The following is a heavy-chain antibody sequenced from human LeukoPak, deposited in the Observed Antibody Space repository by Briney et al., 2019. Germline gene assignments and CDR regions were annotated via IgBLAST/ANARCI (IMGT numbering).Heavy chain of an antibody. CDR2: IRYDGSNK. CDR1: GFTFSSYG. D-gene: IGHD6-13*01. V-gene: IGHV3-30*02. Sequence: PGGSLRLSCAASGFTFSSYGMHWVRQAPGKGLEGVAFIRYDGSNKYYADSVKGRFTISRDNSKNTLYLQMNSLRAEDTAVYYCAKYFYSSSWYSSMWGQGTLVTVSS. J-gene: IGHJ4*02. CDR3: AKYFYSSSWYSSM.